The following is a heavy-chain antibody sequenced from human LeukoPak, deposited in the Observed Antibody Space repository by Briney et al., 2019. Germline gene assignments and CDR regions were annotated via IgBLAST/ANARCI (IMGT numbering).Heavy chain of an antibody. D-gene: IGHD6-19*01. CDR2: ITGDGGGT. J-gene: IGHJ4*02. V-gene: IGHV3-43*02. Sequence: GGSLRLSCAASGFTFSSCAMSWVRQAPGKGLEWVSFITGDGGGTYYAESVKGRFTISRDNRKNSLYLQMNGLTTEDTALYYCSRDRDTSGWDNWGQGALVTVSS. CDR3: SRDRDTSGWDN. CDR1: GFTFSSCA.